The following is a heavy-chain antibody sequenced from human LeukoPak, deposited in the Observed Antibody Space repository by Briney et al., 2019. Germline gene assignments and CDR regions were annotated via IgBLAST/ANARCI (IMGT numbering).Heavy chain of an antibody. CDR2: IYYSGST. D-gene: IGHD2-2*01. CDR1: GGSISSYY. J-gene: IGHJ5*02. CDR3: ARGRGNIVVVPAAQQAKGSNWFDP. Sequence: SETLSLTCTVSGGSISSYYWSWIRQPPGKGLEWIGYIYYSGSTNYNPSLKSRVTISVDTSKNQFSLKLSSVTAADTAVYYCARGRGNIVVVPAAQQAKGSNWFDPWGQGTLVTVSS. V-gene: IGHV4-59*12.